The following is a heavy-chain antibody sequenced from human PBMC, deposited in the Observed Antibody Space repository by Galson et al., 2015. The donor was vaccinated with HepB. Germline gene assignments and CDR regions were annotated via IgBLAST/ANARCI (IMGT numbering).Heavy chain of an antibody. V-gene: IGHV3-30-3*01. CDR2: ISPDDNTA. Sequence: SLRLSCAASGFSFSTNNMHWVRQAPVKGLEWLAIISPDDNTAFYADSVKGRFTISRDNSKSTLFLQVDSLRPEDTAVYYCARDFKWNYDHWGQGTLVTVSS. D-gene: IGHD1-1*01. J-gene: IGHJ4*02. CDR1: GFSFSTNN. CDR3: ARDFKWNYDH.